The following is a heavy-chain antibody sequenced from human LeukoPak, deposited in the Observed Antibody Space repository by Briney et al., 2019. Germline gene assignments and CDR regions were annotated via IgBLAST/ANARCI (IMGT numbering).Heavy chain of an antibody. CDR3: ARGSYGDYFDY. CDR1: GGSISSGGYY. V-gene: IGHV4-31*03. CDR2: IYYSRST. D-gene: IGHD1-26*01. J-gene: IGHJ4*02. Sequence: SETLSLTCTVSGGSISSGGYYWSWIRQHPGKGLEWIGYIYYSRSTYYNPSLKSRVTISVDTSKNQFSLKLSSVTAADTAVYYCARGSYGDYFDYWGRGTLVTVSS.